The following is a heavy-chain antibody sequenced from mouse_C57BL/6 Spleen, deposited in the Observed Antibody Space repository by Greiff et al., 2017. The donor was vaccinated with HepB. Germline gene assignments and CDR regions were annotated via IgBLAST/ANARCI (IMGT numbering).Heavy chain of an antibody. J-gene: IGHJ3*01. D-gene: IGHD2-3*01. V-gene: IGHV5-6*01. CDR3: ARQDGSWFAY. CDR1: GFTFSSYG. CDR2: ISSGGSYT. Sequence: EVQLKESGGDLVKPGGSLKLSCAASGFTFSSYGMSWVRQTPDKRLEWVATISSGGSYTYYPDSVKGRFTISRDNAKNTLYLQMSSLKSEDTAMYYCARQDGSWFAYWGQGTLVTVSA.